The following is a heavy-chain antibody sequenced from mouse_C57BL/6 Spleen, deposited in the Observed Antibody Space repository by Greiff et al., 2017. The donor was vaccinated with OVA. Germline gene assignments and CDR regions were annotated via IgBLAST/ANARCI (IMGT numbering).Heavy chain of an antibody. J-gene: IGHJ1*03. CDR1: GYTFTDYE. V-gene: IGHV1-15*01. Sequence: VQLKESGAELVRPGASVTLSCKASGYTFTDYEMHWVKQTPVHGLEWIGAIDPETGGTAYNQKFKGKAILTADKSSSTAYMELRSLTSEDSAVYYCTRRTTRYFDVWGTGTTVTVSS. CDR3: TRRTTRYFDV. CDR2: IDPETGGT. D-gene: IGHD1-1*01.